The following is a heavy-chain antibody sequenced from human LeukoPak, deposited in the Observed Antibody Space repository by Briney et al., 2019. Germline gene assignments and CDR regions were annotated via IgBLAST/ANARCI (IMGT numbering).Heavy chain of an antibody. V-gene: IGHV3-23*01. CDR1: GFTFSTYA. Sequence: GGSLRLSCAASGFTFSTYAMSWVRQAPGEGLQWVSGISNSGDSTYYLDSVKGRFTISRDNSMNTLHLQMSSLRAEDTALYYCVKDRCDRATCPEVWGQGTLVTVSS. J-gene: IGHJ4*02. CDR3: VKDRCDRATCPEV. D-gene: IGHD2-21*01. CDR2: ISNSGDST.